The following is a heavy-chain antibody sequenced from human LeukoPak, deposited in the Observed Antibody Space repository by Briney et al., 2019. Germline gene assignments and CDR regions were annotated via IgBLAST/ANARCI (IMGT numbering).Heavy chain of an antibody. CDR3: ARVEEDDYVWGSYRRGKYYFDY. V-gene: IGHV3-23*01. J-gene: IGHJ4*02. CDR1: GFTFSSYA. CDR2: ISGSGGST. Sequence: GGSLRLSCAASGFTFSSYAMSWVRQAPGKGLEWVSAISGSGGSTYYADSVKGRFTISRDNSKNSLYLQMNSLRAEDTALYYCARVEEDDYVWGSYRRGKYYFDYWGQGTLVTVSS. D-gene: IGHD3-16*02.